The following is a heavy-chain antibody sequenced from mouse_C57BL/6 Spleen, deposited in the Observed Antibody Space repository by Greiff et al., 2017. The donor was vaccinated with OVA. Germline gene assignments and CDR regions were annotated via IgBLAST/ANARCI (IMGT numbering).Heavy chain of an antibody. J-gene: IGHJ2*01. D-gene: IGHD1-1*01. Sequence: EVHLVESGGGLVKPGGSLKLSCAASGFTFSSYAMSWVRQTPEKRLEWVATISAGGSYTYYPDNVKGRFTISRDNAKNNLYLQMSHLKSEDTAMYYCAREDYGSSRYYWGQGTTLTVSS. CDR2: ISAGGSYT. CDR1: GFTFSSYA. V-gene: IGHV5-4*01. CDR3: AREDYGSSRYY.